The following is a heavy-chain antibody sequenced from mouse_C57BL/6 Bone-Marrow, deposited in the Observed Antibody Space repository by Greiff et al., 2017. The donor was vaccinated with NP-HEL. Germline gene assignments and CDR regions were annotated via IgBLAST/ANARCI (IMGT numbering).Heavy chain of an antibody. CDR2: ISDGGSYT. CDR3: AREGDDYDTGFDY. CDR1: GFTFSSYA. V-gene: IGHV5-4*01. D-gene: IGHD2-4*01. Sequence: EVNVVESGGGLVKPGGSLKLSCAASGFTFSSYAMSWVRQTPEKRLEWVATISDGGSYTYYPDNVKGRFTISRDNAKNNLYLQMSHLKSEDTAMYYCAREGDDYDTGFDYWGQGTTLTVSS. J-gene: IGHJ2*01.